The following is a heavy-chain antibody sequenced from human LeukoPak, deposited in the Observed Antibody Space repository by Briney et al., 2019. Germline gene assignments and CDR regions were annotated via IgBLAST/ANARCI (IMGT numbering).Heavy chain of an antibody. V-gene: IGHV3-48*01. CDR2: ISSSSSTI. CDR3: AKKGVAAHDY. J-gene: IGHJ4*02. D-gene: IGHD6-13*01. CDR1: GFIFSTYS. Sequence: GGSLRLSCAASGFIFSTYSMNWVRQAPGKGLEWVSYISSSSSTIYYADSVKGRFTISRDNSKNTLYLQMNSLRAEDTAVYYCAKKGVAAHDYWGQGTLVTVSS.